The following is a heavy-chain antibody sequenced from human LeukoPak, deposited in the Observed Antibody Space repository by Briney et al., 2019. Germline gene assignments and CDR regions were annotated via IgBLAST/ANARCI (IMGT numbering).Heavy chain of an antibody. CDR2: IYPGDSDT. CDR3: ARYPPTRYYDFWNPSYYYYGMDV. Sequence: GESLKISCKGSGYSFTSYWIGWVRQMPGKGLEWMGIIYPGDSDTRYSPSFQGQVTISADKSISTAYLQWSSLRSEDTAVYYCARYPPTRYYDFWNPSYYYYGMDVWGQGTTVTVSS. CDR1: GYSFTSYW. V-gene: IGHV5-51*01. D-gene: IGHD3-3*01. J-gene: IGHJ6*02.